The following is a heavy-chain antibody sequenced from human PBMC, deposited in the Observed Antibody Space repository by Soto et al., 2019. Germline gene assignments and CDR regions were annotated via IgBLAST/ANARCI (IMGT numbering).Heavy chain of an antibody. J-gene: IGHJ2*01. CDR2: ISGSGGST. D-gene: IGHD2-15*01. Sequence: KGLEWVSAISGSGGSTYYADSVKGRFTISRDTSQHTLYLQMNSLRAEDTAVFFFQAEDGIRDTVPVSAFLLNRSSDL. V-gene: IGHV3-23*01. CDR3: QAEDGIRDTVPVSAFLLNRSSDL.